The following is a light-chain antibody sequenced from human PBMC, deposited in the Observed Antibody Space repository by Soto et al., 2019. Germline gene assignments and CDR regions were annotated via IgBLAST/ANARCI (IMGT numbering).Light chain of an antibody. CDR3: SSYTSSSTYV. Sequence: QSALTQPASVSGSPGQSITISCTGTSSYVGASNYVSWYQQHPAKAPKLIISDVNYRPSGVSNRFSGSKSGNTAPLTISGLQVEDEADYYCSSYTSSSTYVFGTGTKVTVL. CDR2: DVN. J-gene: IGLJ1*01. V-gene: IGLV2-14*01. CDR1: SSYVGASNY.